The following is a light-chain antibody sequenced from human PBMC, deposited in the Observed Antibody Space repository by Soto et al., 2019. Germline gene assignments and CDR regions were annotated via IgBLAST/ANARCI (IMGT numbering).Light chain of an antibody. CDR3: QQYNSYT. J-gene: IGKJ2*01. Sequence: DIQMTQYPSTLSVSVGDRVTITCRASQSISSWLAWYQQKPGKAPKLLIYDASSLESRVPSRFSGSGSGTDFTLAISSLQPDDFATYYCQQYNSYTFGQGTKLEIK. V-gene: IGKV1-5*01. CDR1: QSISSW. CDR2: DAS.